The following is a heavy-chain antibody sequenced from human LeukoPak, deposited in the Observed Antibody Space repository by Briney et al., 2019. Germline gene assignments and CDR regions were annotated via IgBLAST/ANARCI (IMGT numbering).Heavy chain of an antibody. CDR1: GYSISSGYY. J-gene: IGHJ5*02. D-gene: IGHD3-16*02. Sequence: SETLSLTCAVSGYSISSGYYWGWIRQPPGKGLEWIGSIYHSGSTYYNPSLKSRVTISVDTSKNQFSLELSSVTAADTAVYYCARDNLMITFGGVIGGFDPWGQGTLVTVSS. CDR2: IYHSGST. CDR3: ARDNLMITFGGVIGGFDP. V-gene: IGHV4-38-2*02.